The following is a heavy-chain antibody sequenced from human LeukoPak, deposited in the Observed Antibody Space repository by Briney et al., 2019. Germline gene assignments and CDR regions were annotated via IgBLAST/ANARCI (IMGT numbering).Heavy chain of an antibody. CDR2: INPSGGST. V-gene: IGHV1-46*01. D-gene: IGHD6-13*01. J-gene: IGHJ4*01. Sequence: GASVKVSCKASGYTFTSYYMHWVRQAPGQGLEWMGIINPSGGSTSYAQKFQGRITMTRDTSTSTVYMGLSSLRSEDTAVYYCARIAAAGNLDYWGQGTLVTVSS. CDR3: ARIAAAGNLDY. CDR1: GYTFTSYY.